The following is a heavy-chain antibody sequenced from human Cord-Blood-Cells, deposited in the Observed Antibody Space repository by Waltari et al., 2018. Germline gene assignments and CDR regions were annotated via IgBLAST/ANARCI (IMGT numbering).Heavy chain of an antibody. J-gene: IGHJ4*02. D-gene: IGHD7-27*01. CDR1: GFTFSSQA. Sequence: EVQLLEAGGGLVQPGGSLRRSCAASGFTFSSQAMGLARQAPGKGLEWVSAISGSCGSTYYADSVKGRFTISRDNSKNTLYLQMNSLRAEDTAVYYCAKKDWGYYFDYWGQGTLVTVSS. CDR2: ISGSCGST. CDR3: AKKDWGYYFDY. V-gene: IGHV3-23*01.